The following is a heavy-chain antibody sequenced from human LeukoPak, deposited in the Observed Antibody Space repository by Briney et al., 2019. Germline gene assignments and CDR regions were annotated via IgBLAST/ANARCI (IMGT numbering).Heavy chain of an antibody. Sequence: PSETLSLTCAVSGGSISSSHWWSWVRQPPGKGLEWIGEIYHSGSTNYNPSLKSRVTISVDKSKNQFSLKLSSVTAADTAVYYCARSIAAAGKVFDYWGQGTLVTVSS. CDR1: GGSISSSHW. J-gene: IGHJ4*02. CDR3: ARSIAAAGKVFDY. D-gene: IGHD6-13*01. CDR2: IYHSGST. V-gene: IGHV4-4*02.